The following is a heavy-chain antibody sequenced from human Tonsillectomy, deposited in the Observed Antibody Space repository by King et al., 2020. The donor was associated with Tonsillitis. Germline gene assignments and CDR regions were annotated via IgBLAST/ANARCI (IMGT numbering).Heavy chain of an antibody. Sequence: VQLVESGGGLVKPGGSLRLSCAASGFTFNNYNINWLRRAPGKGLEWVSSISSMSTFIYYGDSVKGRFTISRDNAKNSLYLQMNSLGAEDTAVYYCARYGPGGVFDYWGQGTLVTVSS. V-gene: IGHV3-21*01. CDR3: ARYGPGGVFDY. J-gene: IGHJ4*02. D-gene: IGHD3-10*01. CDR2: ISSMSTFI. CDR1: GFTFNNYN.